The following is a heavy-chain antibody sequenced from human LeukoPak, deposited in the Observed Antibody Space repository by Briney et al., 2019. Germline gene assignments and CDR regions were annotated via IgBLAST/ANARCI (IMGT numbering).Heavy chain of an antibody. CDR2: INHSGST. J-gene: IGHJ6*03. V-gene: IGHV4-34*01. CDR1: GGSFSGYY. Sequence: SETLSLTCAVYGGSFSGYYWSWIRQPPGKGLEWIGEINHSGSTNYNPSLKSRVTISVDTSKNQFPLKLSSVTAADTAVYYCARGRYCSGGSCYRNYYYMDVWGKGTTVTVSS. D-gene: IGHD2-15*01. CDR3: ARGRYCSGGSCYRNYYYMDV.